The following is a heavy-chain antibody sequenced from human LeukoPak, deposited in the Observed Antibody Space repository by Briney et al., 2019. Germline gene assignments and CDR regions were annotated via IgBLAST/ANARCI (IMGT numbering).Heavy chain of an antibody. CDR1: GFTFSSYA. V-gene: IGHV3-30-3*01. CDR2: ISYDGSNK. CDR3: AGDLHPFYWGYYFDY. Sequence: GRSLRLSCAASGFTFSSYAMHWVRQAPGKGLEWVAVISYDGSNKYYADSVKGRFTISRGNSKNTLYLQMNGLRAEDTAVYYCAGDLHPFYWGYYFDYWGQGTLVTVSS. J-gene: IGHJ4*02. D-gene: IGHD3-16*01.